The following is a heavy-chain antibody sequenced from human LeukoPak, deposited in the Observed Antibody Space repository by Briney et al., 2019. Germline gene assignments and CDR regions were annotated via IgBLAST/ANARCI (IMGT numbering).Heavy chain of an antibody. CDR3: ARGDSTYDAFDI. CDR2: MNPNSGNT. J-gene: IGHJ3*02. Sequence: ASVKASCKASGYTFTSYDVNWVRQATGQGLEWMGWMNPNSGNTGYAQKFQGRVTMTRNTSISTAYMELSSLRSEDTAVYYCARGDSTYDAFDIWGQGTMVTVSS. V-gene: IGHV1-8*01. CDR1: GYTFTSYD. D-gene: IGHD3-22*01.